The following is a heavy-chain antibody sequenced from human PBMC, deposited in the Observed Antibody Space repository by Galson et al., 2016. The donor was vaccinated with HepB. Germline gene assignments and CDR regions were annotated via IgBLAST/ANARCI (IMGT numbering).Heavy chain of an antibody. Sequence: SETLSLTCTVSGGSINGYYWSWIRQPPGKGPEWIGYIYYSGSTNYNPSLKSRVTISVDTSKNQFSLKLSSVTAADTAVYYCARDHRVWQQLAPYYYYYYGMDVWGQGTTVTVSS. CDR2: IYYSGST. V-gene: IGHV4-59*01. J-gene: IGHJ6*02. CDR3: ARDHRVWQQLAPYYYYYYGMDV. D-gene: IGHD6-13*01. CDR1: GGSINGYY.